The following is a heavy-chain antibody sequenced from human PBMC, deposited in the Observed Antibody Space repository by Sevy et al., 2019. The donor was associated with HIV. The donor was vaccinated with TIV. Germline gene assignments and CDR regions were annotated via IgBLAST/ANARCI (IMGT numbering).Heavy chain of an antibody. CDR1: GFTFSSYA. CDR2: ISGSGGST. V-gene: IGHV3-23*01. D-gene: IGHD6-13*01. J-gene: IGHJ4*02. CDR3: VKIPYSSSWYVDY. Sequence: GESLKISCAASGFTFSSYAMSWVRQAPGKGLEWVSAISGSGGSTYYADSVKGRFTISRDNSKNTLYLQMNSLRAEDTAVYYCVKIPYSSSWYVDYWGQGTLVTVSS.